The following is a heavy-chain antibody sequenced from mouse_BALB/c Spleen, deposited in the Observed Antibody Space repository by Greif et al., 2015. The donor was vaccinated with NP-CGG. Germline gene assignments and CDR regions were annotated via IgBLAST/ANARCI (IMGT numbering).Heavy chain of an antibody. CDR2: IYPGDGDT. CDR1: GYAFSSYW. J-gene: IGHJ4*01. V-gene: IGHV1-80*01. CDR3: ARGAGMVTTRMDY. D-gene: IGHD2-10*02. Sequence: QVQLQQSGAELVRPGSSVKISCEASGYAFSSYWMNWVKQRPGQGLEWIGQIYPGDGDTNYNGKFKGKATLTADKSSSTAYMQLSSLTSEDSAVYFCARGAGMVTTRMDYWGQGTSVTVSS.